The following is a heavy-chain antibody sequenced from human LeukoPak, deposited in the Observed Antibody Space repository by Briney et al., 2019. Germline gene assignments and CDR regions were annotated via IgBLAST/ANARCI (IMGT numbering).Heavy chain of an antibody. CDR3: ARDPLYSSSTLDAFDI. D-gene: IGHD6-6*01. J-gene: IGHJ3*02. CDR2: ISNSGSA. CDR1: GGSFSSSNYY. V-gene: IGHV4-39*07. Sequence: SETLSLTCTVSGGSFSSSNYYWGWIRQPPGKGLEWIGRISNSGSANYNPSLRSRVTMSVDRSKNQFSLKVDSVTAADTAVYYCARDPLYSSSTLDAFDIWGQGTMVTVSS.